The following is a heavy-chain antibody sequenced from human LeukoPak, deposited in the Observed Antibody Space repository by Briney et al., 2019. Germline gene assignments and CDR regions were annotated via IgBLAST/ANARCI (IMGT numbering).Heavy chain of an antibody. J-gene: IGHJ4*02. CDR2: ISGSGDST. Sequence: GGSLRLSCAASGFTFSSYAMSWVRQAPGKGLEWVSAISGSGDSTYYGDSVKGRFTISRDNSKNTLYLQMNSLRAEDTAVYHCAKTRPLDSSSWSHGDYWGQGTLVTVSS. CDR3: AKTRPLDSSSWSHGDY. V-gene: IGHV3-23*01. CDR1: GFTFSSYA. D-gene: IGHD6-13*01.